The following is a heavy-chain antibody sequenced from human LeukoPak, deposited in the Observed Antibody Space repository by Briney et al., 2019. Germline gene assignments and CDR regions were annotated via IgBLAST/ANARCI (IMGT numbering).Heavy chain of an antibody. CDR3: ARGSAYSGSYYYYYYMDV. J-gene: IGHJ6*03. CDR1: GYTFTGYY. Sequence: GASVKVSCKASGYTFTGYYMHWVRQAPGQGLEWMGWINPNSGGTNYAQKFQGRVTMTRDTSISTAYMELGRLRSDDTAVYYCARGSAYSGSYYYYYYMDVWGKGTTVTVSS. D-gene: IGHD1-26*01. CDR2: INPNSGGT. V-gene: IGHV1-2*02.